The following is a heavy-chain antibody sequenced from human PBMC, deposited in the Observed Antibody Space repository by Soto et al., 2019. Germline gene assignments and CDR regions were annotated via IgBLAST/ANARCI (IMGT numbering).Heavy chain of an antibody. V-gene: IGHV4-34*01. CDR2: INHSGST. D-gene: IGHD6-6*01. CDR1: GGSFSGYY. J-gene: IGHJ5*02. CDR3: ARDRGQLGYLSHWFDP. Sequence: QVQLQQWGAGLLKPSETLSLTCAVYGGSFSGYYWSWIRQPPGKGLEGIGEINHSGSTNYNPSLTRRVTISVDTSKSQFSLKLSTVAAADNAVYYCARDRGQLGYLSHWFDPLGQEPLVTVSS.